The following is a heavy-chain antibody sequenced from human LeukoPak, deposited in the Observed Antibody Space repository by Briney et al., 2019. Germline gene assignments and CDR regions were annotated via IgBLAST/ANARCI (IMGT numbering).Heavy chain of an antibody. V-gene: IGHV1-69*13. Sequence: SVKVSCKTSGGTFSSYTNSWVRQAPGQGLEWMGGIIPIFGTPHYAQKFQDRVTITADASTSTAYMELSSLRSEDTAVYYCARAYMTATRHFDSWGQGTLVTVSS. J-gene: IGHJ4*02. CDR2: IIPIFGTP. D-gene: IGHD2-21*02. CDR3: ARAYMTATRHFDS. CDR1: GGTFSSYT.